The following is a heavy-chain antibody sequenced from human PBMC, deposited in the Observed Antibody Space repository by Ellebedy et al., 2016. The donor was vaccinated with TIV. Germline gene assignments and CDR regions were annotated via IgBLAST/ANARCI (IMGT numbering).Heavy chain of an antibody. D-gene: IGHD5-12*01. CDR3: ARSYGGYNPFDY. Sequence: PGGSLRLSCAASGFTFSSHDMHWVRQATGKGLEWVSAIGTAGDTYYAGSVKGRFTISRENAKNSLYLQMNSLRAEDTAVYYCARSYGGYNPFDYWGQGTLVTVSS. CDR2: IGTAGDT. V-gene: IGHV3-13*01. CDR1: GFTFSSHD. J-gene: IGHJ4*02.